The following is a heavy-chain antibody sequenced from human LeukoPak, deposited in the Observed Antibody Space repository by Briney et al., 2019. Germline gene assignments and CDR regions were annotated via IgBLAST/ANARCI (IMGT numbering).Heavy chain of an antibody. J-gene: IGHJ4*02. Sequence: SVKVSCKASGFTFTSSAVQWVRQRRGPSLGRIGWVVVGSGNTNYAQKFQERVIIIRDMSTRTVYMELSSLTFEDTAVYYCAAGYSGYEYPNCWGQGTLVTVSS. CDR2: VVVGSGNT. CDR3: AAGYSGYEYPNC. V-gene: IGHV1-58*01. D-gene: IGHD5-12*01. CDR1: GFTFTSSA.